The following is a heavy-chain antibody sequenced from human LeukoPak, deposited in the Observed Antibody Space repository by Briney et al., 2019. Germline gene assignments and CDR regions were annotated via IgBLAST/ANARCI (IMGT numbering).Heavy chain of an antibody. CDR3: AKDWVRSSGWSWGFDP. D-gene: IGHD6-19*01. V-gene: IGHV3-23*01. J-gene: IGHJ5*02. Sequence: HPGGTLRLSCAASGFTFSSYGMSWVRQAPGKGLEWVSAISGSGGSTYYADSVKGRFTISRDNSKNTLYLQMNSLRAEDTAVYYCAKDWVRSSGWSWGFDPWGRGTLVTVSS. CDR2: ISGSGGST. CDR1: GFTFSSYG.